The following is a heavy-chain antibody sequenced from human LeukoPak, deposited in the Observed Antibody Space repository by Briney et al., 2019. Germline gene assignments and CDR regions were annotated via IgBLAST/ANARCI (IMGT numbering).Heavy chain of an antibody. Sequence: PSETLSLTCAVYGGSLSGYYWSWIRQPPGKGLEWVAEINHSGNTNYNPSLKSRVTMSVDTSKNHFYLKLSSVTAADTAVYYCARQGSGSSYYYYTFPYWGQGTLVTVSS. D-gene: IGHD1-26*01. CDR2: INHSGNT. J-gene: IGHJ4*02. CDR3: ARQGSGSSYYYYTFPY. CDR1: GGSLSGYY. V-gene: IGHV4-34*01.